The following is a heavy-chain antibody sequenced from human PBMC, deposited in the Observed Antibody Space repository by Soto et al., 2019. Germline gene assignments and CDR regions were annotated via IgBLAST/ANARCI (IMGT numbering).Heavy chain of an antibody. CDR1: GYTFTSYG. CDR3: ARSKGNLTGTTNWFDP. V-gene: IGHV1-18*01. J-gene: IGHJ5*02. D-gene: IGHD1-20*01. CDR2: IRAYNGNT. Sequence: ASVKVSCKASGYTFTSYGISWVRQAPGQGLEWMGWIRAYNGNTNYAQKLRGRVTMTTDTSTSTAYMELRSLRSDDTAVYYCARSKGNLTGTTNWFDPWGQGTLVTVSS.